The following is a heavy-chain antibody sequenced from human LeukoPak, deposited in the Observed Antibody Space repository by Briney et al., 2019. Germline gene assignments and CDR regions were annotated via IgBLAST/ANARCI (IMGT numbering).Heavy chain of an antibody. Sequence: PSETLSLTCTVSGGSLISGGYYWSWIRQHPGKGLEWIGYIYYRGSTYYNPSLKSRVTISVDTSKNQSSLNLTSVTAADTAVYYCARWVVPGTLDYWGQGTLVTVSS. CDR1: GGSLISGGYY. CDR3: ARWVVPGTLDY. J-gene: IGHJ4*02. D-gene: IGHD3-10*01. CDR2: IYYRGST. V-gene: IGHV4-31*03.